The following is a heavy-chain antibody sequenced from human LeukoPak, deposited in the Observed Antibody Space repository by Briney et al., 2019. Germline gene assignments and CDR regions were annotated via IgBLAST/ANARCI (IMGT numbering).Heavy chain of an antibody. D-gene: IGHD5-12*01. CDR1: GYTFTSYD. Sequence: ASVEVSCKASGYTFTSYDINWVRQATGQGLEWMGWMNPNSGNTGYAQKFQGRVTMTRNTSISTAYMELSSLRSEDTAVYYCARGSYSGYDYLYWGQGTLVTVSS. CDR3: ARGSYSGYDYLY. CDR2: MNPNSGNT. J-gene: IGHJ4*02. V-gene: IGHV1-8*01.